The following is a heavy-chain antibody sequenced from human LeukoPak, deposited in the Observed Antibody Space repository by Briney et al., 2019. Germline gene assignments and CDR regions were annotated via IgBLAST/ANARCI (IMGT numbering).Heavy chain of an antibody. CDR3: AEDRYYYDSSGYPKAEYFQH. J-gene: IGHJ1*01. V-gene: IGHV3-23*01. D-gene: IGHD3-22*01. Sequence: GGSLRLSCAASGFTFSSYAMSWVRQAPGKGLEWVSAISGSGGSTYYADSVKGRFTISRDNSKNTLYLQMNSLRAEDTAVYYCAEDRYYYDSSGYPKAEYFQHWGQGTLVTVSS. CDR2: ISGSGGST. CDR1: GFTFSSYA.